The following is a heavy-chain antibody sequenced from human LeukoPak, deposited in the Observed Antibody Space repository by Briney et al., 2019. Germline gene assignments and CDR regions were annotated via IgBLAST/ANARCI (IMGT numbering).Heavy chain of an antibody. CDR3: ARTGQSITIFGVVTNWFDP. V-gene: IGHV4-59*12. D-gene: IGHD3-3*01. Sequence: PSETLSLTCTVSGGSISSYYWSWIRQPPGKGLEWIGYIYYSGSTNYNPSLKSRVTISVDTSKNQFSLKLSSVTAADTAVYYCARTGQSITIFGVVTNWFDPWGQGTLVTVSS. J-gene: IGHJ5*02. CDR1: GGSISSYY. CDR2: IYYSGST.